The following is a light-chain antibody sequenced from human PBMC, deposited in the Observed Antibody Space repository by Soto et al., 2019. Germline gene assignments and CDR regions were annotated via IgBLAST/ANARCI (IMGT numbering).Light chain of an antibody. CDR3: QQYVSKTT. CDR1: QSLAGNY. J-gene: IGKJ3*01. Sequence: DIVLTQSPGTLSLSPGETATLSCRASQSLAGNYLAWYQQKPGQVPRLLISGASSRATGIPDRFSGSGSGTDFTLTISGLEPEDFAVYYCQQYVSKTTFGPGTKVDIK. V-gene: IGKV3-20*01. CDR2: GAS.